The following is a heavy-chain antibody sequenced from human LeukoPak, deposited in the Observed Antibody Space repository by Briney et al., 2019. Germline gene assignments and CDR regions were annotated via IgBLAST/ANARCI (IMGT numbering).Heavy chain of an antibody. CDR2: INPSGGST. J-gene: IGHJ4*02. CDR1: GYTFTSYY. Sequence: ASVKVSCKASGYTFTSYYMHWVRQAPGQGLEWMGIINPSGGSTSYAQKFQGRVTMTRDTSTSTVYMELSSLRPEDTAVYYCARRRQKYYYDSSGFDYWGQGTLVTVSS. CDR3: ARRRQKYYYDSSGFDY. V-gene: IGHV1-46*01. D-gene: IGHD3-22*01.